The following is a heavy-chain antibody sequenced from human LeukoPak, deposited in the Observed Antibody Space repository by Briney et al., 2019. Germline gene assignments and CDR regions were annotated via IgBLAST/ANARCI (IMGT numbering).Heavy chain of an antibody. Sequence: GGSLRLSCAASGFTFSSYAMHWVRQAPGKGLEWVAVISYDGSNKYYADSVKGRFTISRDNSKNTLYLQMNSLRAEDTAVYYCARDQYYYDSSGYYLFDYWGQGTLVTVSS. V-gene: IGHV3-30-3*01. CDR2: ISYDGSNK. J-gene: IGHJ4*02. CDR3: ARDQYYYDSSGYYLFDY. CDR1: GFTFSSYA. D-gene: IGHD3-22*01.